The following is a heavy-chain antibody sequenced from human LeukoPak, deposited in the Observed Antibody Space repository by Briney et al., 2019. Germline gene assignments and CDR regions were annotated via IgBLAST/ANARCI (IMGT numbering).Heavy chain of an antibody. J-gene: IGHJ4*02. CDR3: ARDSYYYDSSGYWDY. Sequence: KPSETLSLTCTVYGGSISSYYWSWIRQPAGKGREWIGGIYTSGSTNYNPSLKSRVTMSVDTSKNQFSLKLSSVTAADTAVYYCARDSYYYDSSGYWDYWGQGTLVTVSS. D-gene: IGHD3-22*01. V-gene: IGHV4-4*07. CDR1: GGSISSYY. CDR2: IYTSGST.